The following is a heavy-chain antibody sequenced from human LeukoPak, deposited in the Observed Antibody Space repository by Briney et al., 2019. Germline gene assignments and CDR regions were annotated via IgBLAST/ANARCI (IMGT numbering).Heavy chain of an antibody. D-gene: IGHD6-13*01. CDR1: GGSFSGYY. J-gene: IGHJ4*02. CDR3: ARFIAAAGTGYFDY. CDR2: INHSGST. V-gene: IGHV4-34*01. Sequence: PSETLSLTCAVYGGSFSGYYWSWIRQPPGKGPEWIGEINHSGSTNYNPSLKSRVTISVDTSKNQFSLKLSSVTAADTAVYYCARFIAAAGTGYFDYWGQGTLVTVSS.